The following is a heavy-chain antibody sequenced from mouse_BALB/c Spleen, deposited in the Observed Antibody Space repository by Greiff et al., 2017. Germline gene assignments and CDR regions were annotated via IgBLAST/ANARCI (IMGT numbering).Heavy chain of an antibody. CDR1: GYTFTDYA. CDR2: ISTYYGDA. Sequence: QVQLQQSGAELVSPGVSVKISCKGSGYTFTDYAMHWVKQSHAKSLEWIGVISTYYGDASYNQKFKGKATMTVDKSSSTAYMELARLTSEDSAIYYCARDYGNYLDYWGQGTTLTVSS. D-gene: IGHD2-1*01. CDR3: ARDYGNYLDY. V-gene: IGHV1S137*01. J-gene: IGHJ2*01.